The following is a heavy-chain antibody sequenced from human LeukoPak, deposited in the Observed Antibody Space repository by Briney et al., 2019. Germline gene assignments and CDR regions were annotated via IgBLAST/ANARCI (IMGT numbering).Heavy chain of an antibody. CDR3: ARRDSSDYQTWFDP. V-gene: IGHV4-4*02. CDR2: IYHSGST. D-gene: IGHD3-22*01. CDR1: GGSISSINW. Sequence: SGTLSLTCAVSGGSISSINWWSGVRQPPGKGLEWIGEIYHSGSTSYNPSLKSRVTISVDTSKNQFSLNLRSVTAADTAVYYCARRDSSDYQTWFDPWGQGTLVTVSS. J-gene: IGHJ5*02.